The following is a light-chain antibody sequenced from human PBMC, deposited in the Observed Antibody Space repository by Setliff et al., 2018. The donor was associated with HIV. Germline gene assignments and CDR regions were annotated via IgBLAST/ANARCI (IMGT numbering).Light chain of an antibody. V-gene: IGLV2-23*02. CDR1: RTDIGNYES. J-gene: IGLJ2*01. Sequence: QSVLAQPASVSGSPGQSITISCTGSRTDIGNYESISWYQQHPGEVPTRILYDVSKRPSGVSSRFSGSKSGNTASLTISGLQAEDEADYYCCSHASGDIWIFGGGTKVTVL. CDR3: CSHASGDIWI. CDR2: DVS.